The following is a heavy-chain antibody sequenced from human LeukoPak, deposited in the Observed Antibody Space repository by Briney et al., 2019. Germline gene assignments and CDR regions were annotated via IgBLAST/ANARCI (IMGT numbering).Heavy chain of an antibody. CDR2: IYYSGST. CDR3: ARGTARPDY. Sequence: PSETLSLTCTVSGGSISSYYWSRIRQPPGKGLEWIGYIYYSGSTNYNPSLKSRVTISVDTSKNQFSLKLSSVTAADTAVYYCARGTARPDYWGQGTLVTVSS. J-gene: IGHJ4*02. D-gene: IGHD6-6*01. CDR1: GGSISSYY. V-gene: IGHV4-59*01.